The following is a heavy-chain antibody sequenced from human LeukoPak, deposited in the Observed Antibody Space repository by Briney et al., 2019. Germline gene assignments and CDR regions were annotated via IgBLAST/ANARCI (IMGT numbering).Heavy chain of an antibody. CDR1: RNTLTALF. J-gene: IGHJ4*02. CDR2: FDPEGSET. Sequence: ASVKGSCKVSRNTLTALFIHWVRRAPRKGLVWMGGFDPEGSETIYAFRFQDRLAMTADTSSDTASMELSRLTVFDTAVYYCATQGNGDYFDSWGQGTLVTVSS. D-gene: IGHD4-17*01. V-gene: IGHV1-24*01. CDR3: ATQGNGDYFDS.